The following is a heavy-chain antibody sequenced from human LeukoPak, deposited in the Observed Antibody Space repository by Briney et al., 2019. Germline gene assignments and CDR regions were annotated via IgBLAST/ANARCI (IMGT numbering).Heavy chain of an antibody. CDR1: GFSFSNYS. Sequence: PGGSLRLSCVGSGFSFSNYSLNWVRQTPGKGLEWVSSISKGSGYIYQTDSVKGRFTISRDNAKNSLYPQMNSLRDDDTAVNYCARDLGGSGNYEFDYWGQGTLVTVSS. J-gene: IGHJ4*02. CDR2: ISKGSGYI. CDR3: ARDLGGSGNYEFDY. D-gene: IGHD3-10*01. V-gene: IGHV3-21*01.